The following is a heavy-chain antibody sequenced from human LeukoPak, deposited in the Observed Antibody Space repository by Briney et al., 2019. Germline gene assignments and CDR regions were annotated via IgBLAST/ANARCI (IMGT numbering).Heavy chain of an antibody. Sequence: SETLSLTCTVSGGSISSSSYYWGWIRQPPGKGLEWIGSIYYSGSTYQNPSLKSRVTISVDTSKNQFSLKLSSVTAADTAVYYCAKTRPLDSSSWSHGDYWGQGTLVTVSS. CDR2: IYYSGST. D-gene: IGHD6-13*01. J-gene: IGHJ4*02. CDR1: GGSISSSSYY. V-gene: IGHV4-39*01. CDR3: AKTRPLDSSSWSHGDY.